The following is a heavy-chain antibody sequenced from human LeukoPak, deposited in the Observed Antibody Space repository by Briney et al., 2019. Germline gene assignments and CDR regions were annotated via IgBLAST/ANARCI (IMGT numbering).Heavy chain of an antibody. J-gene: IGHJ4*02. Sequence: GGSLRLSCAASGFTFSSYGMHWVRQAPGKGLEWVAVISYDGSNKYYADSVKGRFTISRDNSKNTLYLQMNSLRAEDTAVYYCAKDRTPRYIVVVPAAPGYWGQGTLVTVSS. CDR3: AKDRTPRYIVVVPAAPGY. V-gene: IGHV3-30*18. CDR1: GFTFSSYG. D-gene: IGHD2-2*01. CDR2: ISYDGSNK.